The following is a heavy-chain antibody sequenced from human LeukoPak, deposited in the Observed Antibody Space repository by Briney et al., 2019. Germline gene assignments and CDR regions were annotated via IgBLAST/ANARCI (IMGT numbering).Heavy chain of an antibody. CDR2: IIPILGIA. V-gene: IGHV1-69*04. D-gene: IGHD4-23*01. Sequence: ASVTVSCKASGGTFSSYAISWVRQAPGQGLEWMGRIIPILGIANYEQKFQGRVTITADKSTSTAYMELSSLRSEDTAVYYCARGSMTTVVTENWFDPWGQGTLVTVSS. CDR1: GGTFSSYA. CDR3: ARGSMTTVVTENWFDP. J-gene: IGHJ5*02.